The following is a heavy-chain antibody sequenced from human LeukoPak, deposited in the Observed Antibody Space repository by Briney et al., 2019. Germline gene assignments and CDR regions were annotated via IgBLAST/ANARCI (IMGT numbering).Heavy chain of an antibody. J-gene: IGHJ4*02. CDR2: IYTSGST. Sequence: SETLSLTCTVSGGSISSYYWSWIRQPAGKGLEWIGRIYTSGSTNYNPSLKSRVTVSVDTSKNQFSLKLSSVTAADTAVYYCARQVDGSGPQYYFDYWGQGTLVTVSS. CDR1: GGSISSYY. V-gene: IGHV4-4*07. D-gene: IGHD6-19*01. CDR3: ARQVDGSGPQYYFDY.